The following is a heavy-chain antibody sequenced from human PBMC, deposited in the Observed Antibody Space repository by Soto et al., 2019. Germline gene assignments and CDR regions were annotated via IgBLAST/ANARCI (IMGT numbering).Heavy chain of an antibody. CDR3: ARGSTGTTWCFDS. D-gene: IGHD1-1*01. J-gene: IGHJ4*02. Sequence: TSETLSLTCTVSGGSISSYYWSWIRQPPGKGLEWIGYIYYSGSTNYNPPLKSRVTISVDTSKNQFSLKLSSVTAADTALYYCARGSTGTTWCFDSWGQGILVTVSS. CDR2: IYYSGST. CDR1: GGSISSYY. V-gene: IGHV4-59*01.